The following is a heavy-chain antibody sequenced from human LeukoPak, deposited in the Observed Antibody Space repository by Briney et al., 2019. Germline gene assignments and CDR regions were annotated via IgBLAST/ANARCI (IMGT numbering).Heavy chain of an antibody. CDR2: MNPNSGNT. CDR1: GYTFTSYD. D-gene: IGHD3-10*01. J-gene: IGHJ3*02. V-gene: IGHV1-8*01. CDR3: ARGYYYGSGSKTRAFDI. Sequence: GASVKVSCKASGYTFTSYDINWVRQATGQGLEWMGWMNPNSGNTGYAQKFQGRVTMTRNTSISTAYMELSSLRSEDTAVYYCARGYYYGSGSKTRAFDIWGQGTMVTVSS.